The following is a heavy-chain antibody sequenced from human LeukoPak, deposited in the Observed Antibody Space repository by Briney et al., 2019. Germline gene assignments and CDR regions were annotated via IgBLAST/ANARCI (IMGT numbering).Heavy chain of an antibody. D-gene: IGHD4-17*01. J-gene: IGHJ4*02. CDR1: GYTFTGYY. CDR2: INPNSGGT. Sequence: GASVKVSCKASGYTFTGYYMHWVRQAPGQGLEWMGWINPNSGGTNYAQKFQGRVTMTRDTSISTAYMELSRLRSDDTAVYYCARTDDYGDLYPFDYWGRGTLVTVSS. V-gene: IGHV1-2*02. CDR3: ARTDDYGDLYPFDY.